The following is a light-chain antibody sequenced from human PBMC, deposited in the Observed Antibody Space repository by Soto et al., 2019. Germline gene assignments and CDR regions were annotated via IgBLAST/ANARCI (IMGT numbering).Light chain of an antibody. V-gene: IGLV1-40*01. CDR3: QSYDSSLSIWV. CDR1: GSDIGAGYD. J-gene: IGLJ3*02. Sequence: QSVLTQPPSVSGAPGQRVTISCTWSGSDIGAGYDLHWYQQLTGKAPKLLIYGNSNRPSGVPHRFSSSKSCTSASLAITGLQADYDADYDCQSYDSSLSIWVFGRGTQLTVL. CDR2: GNS.